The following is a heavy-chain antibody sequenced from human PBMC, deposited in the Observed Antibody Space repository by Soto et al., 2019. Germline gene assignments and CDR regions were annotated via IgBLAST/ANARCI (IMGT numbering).Heavy chain of an antibody. D-gene: IGHD6-13*01. CDR3: AKGGVAAARGYFDH. Sequence: HPGGSLRLSCAASGFIFRSYGLSWVRQAPGKGLEWVSDISGSGSVTNYADSVKGRFTISRDNSNNTLSLQMDSLRAEDTAVYYCAKGGVAAARGYFDHWGQGTRVTVSS. CDR1: GFIFRSYG. CDR2: ISGSGSVT. J-gene: IGHJ4*02. V-gene: IGHV3-23*01.